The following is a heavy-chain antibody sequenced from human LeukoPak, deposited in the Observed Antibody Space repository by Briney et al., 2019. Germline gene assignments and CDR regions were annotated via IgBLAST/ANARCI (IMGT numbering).Heavy chain of an antibody. CDR3: ARGGYWGDYVFDF. Sequence: GGSLRLSCAPSGFTFSAYSMNWVRQAPGKGLEWVSYIGSGGSTLYYADSVKGRFTISRDNAKNSLYLQMDSLRDEDTAVYYCARGGYWGDYVFDFWGPGTLVTVSS. CDR1: GFTFSAYS. D-gene: IGHD4-17*01. V-gene: IGHV3-48*02. CDR2: IGSGGSTL. J-gene: IGHJ4*02.